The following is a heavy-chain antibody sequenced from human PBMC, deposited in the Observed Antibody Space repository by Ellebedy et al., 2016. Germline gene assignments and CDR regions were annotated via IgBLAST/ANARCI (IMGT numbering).Heavy chain of an antibody. CDR3: ATGRPGYCSGGSCYFS. CDR1: GYSFTSYW. V-gene: IGHV5-51*01. Sequence: GESLKISCKGSGYSFTSYWIGWVRQMPGKGLEWMGIIYPGDSDTRYSPSFQGHVTISADKSISTAYLQWSSLKASDTAMYYCATGRPGYCSGGSCYFSWGQGTLVTVSS. J-gene: IGHJ4*02. D-gene: IGHD2-15*01. CDR2: IYPGDSDT.